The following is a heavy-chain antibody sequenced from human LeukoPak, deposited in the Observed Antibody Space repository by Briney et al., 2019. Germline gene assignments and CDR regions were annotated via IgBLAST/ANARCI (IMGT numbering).Heavy chain of an antibody. J-gene: IGHJ4*02. CDR2: ISWNSGSI. Sequence: GGSLRLSCAASGFTFDDYAMHWVRQAPGKGLEWDSGISWNSGSIGYADSVKGRFTISRDNAKNSLYLQMNSLRAEDTALYYCAKDRHYDSSGYYSFPFDYWGQGTLVTVSS. D-gene: IGHD3-22*01. CDR3: AKDRHYDSSGYYSFPFDY. CDR1: GFTFDDYA. V-gene: IGHV3-9*01.